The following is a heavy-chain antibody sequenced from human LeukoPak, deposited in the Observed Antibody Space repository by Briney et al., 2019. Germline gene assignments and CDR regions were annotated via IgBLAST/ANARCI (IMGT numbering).Heavy chain of an antibody. D-gene: IGHD3-3*01. CDR2: IYYTGST. V-gene: IGHV4-31*03. CDR3: ARAIVTPSGYVWYFDL. Sequence: SETLSLTCTVSGRSISSGGYWWSWIRQYSGKGLEWIGYIYYTGSTYYNPSLKSRVTMSVDTSQNHFSLKLNSVTAADTAVYYCARAIVTPSGYVWYFDLWGGGTLVTVSS. CDR1: GRSISSGGYW. J-gene: IGHJ2*01.